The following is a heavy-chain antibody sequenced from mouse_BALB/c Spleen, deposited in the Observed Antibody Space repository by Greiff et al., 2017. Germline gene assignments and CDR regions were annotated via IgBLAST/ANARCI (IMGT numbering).Heavy chain of an antibody. Sequence: VKLMESGPGLVAPSQSLSITCTVPGFSLTGYGVNWVRQPPGKGLEWLGMIWGDGSTDYNSALKSRLSISKDNSKSQVFLKMNSLQTDDTARYYCARDGNYGTQGFAYWGQGTLVTVSA. CDR1: GFSLTGYG. J-gene: IGHJ3*01. CDR2: IWGDGST. D-gene: IGHD2-1*01. CDR3: ARDGNYGTQGFAY. V-gene: IGHV2-6-7*01.